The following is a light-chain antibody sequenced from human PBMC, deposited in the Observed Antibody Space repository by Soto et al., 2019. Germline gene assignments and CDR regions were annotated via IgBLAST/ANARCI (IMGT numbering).Light chain of an antibody. V-gene: IGKV1-12*01. CDR2: AAS. CDR1: QSISTR. CDR3: QQSNSFPLT. J-gene: IGKJ4*01. Sequence: DVQMTLSPSSVSASVGDSVAIACRASQSISTRLAWYQQKPGQAPKVLIYAASSLQSGVPSRFSGSGSGTDFTLTISSLQPEDSATYYCQQSNSFPLTFGEGTKVDIK.